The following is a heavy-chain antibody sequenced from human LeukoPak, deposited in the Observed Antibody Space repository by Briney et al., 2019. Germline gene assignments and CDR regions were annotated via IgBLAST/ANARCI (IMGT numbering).Heavy chain of an antibody. CDR3: ARDSSGWYQSIA. CDR1: GFTFSSYS. J-gene: IGHJ4*02. Sequence: GGSLRLSCAASGFTFSSYSMNWVRQAPGKGLEWVSSISSSSSYIYYADSVKGRFTISRDNAKNSLYLQMNSLRAEDTAVYYCARDSSGWYQSIAWGQGTLVTVSS. V-gene: IGHV3-21*01. D-gene: IGHD6-19*01. CDR2: ISSSSSYI.